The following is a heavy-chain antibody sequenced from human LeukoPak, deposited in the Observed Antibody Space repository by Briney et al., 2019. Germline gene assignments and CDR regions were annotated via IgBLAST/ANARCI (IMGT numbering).Heavy chain of an antibody. D-gene: IGHD6-6*01. CDR3: ARDRSIAATGGWFDP. V-gene: IGHV4-34*01. J-gene: IGHJ5*02. CDR1: GGSFSGYY. Sequence: SETLSLTCAVYGGSFSGYYWSWIRQPPGKGLEWIGEINHSGSTNYNPSLKSRVTISVDTSKNQFSLKLSSVTAADTAVYYCARDRSIAATGGWFDPWGQGTLVTVSS. CDR2: INHSGST.